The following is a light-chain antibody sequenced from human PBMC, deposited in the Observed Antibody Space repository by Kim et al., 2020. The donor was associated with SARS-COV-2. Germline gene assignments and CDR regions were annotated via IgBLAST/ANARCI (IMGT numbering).Light chain of an antibody. CDR2: DAS. Sequence: AIQLTQSPSSLSASVGDRVIISCRASQGISSALAWYQQKPGKAPKLLIYDASSLESGVPSRFSGSGSGTDFTLTISSLQPEDFATYYCQHFNSYPWTFGQGTKVDIK. J-gene: IGKJ1*01. V-gene: IGKV1-13*02. CDR1: QGISSA. CDR3: QHFNSYPWT.